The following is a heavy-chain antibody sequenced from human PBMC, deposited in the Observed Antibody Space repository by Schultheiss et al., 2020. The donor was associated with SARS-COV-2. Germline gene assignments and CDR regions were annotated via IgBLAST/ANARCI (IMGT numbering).Heavy chain of an antibody. V-gene: IGHV3-33*06. CDR1: GFTFSNYF. D-gene: IGHD1-26*01. CDR2: IWYEGNNK. J-gene: IGHJ4*02. CDR3: AKGSSSYSGSYYGEY. Sequence: GESLKISCAASGFTFSNYFMHWVRQAPGKGLEWVAVIWYEGNNKYYGDSVKGRFTISRDNSNNTLYLQMNSLRADDTAVYYCAKGSSSYSGSYYGEYWGQGTLLTVSS.